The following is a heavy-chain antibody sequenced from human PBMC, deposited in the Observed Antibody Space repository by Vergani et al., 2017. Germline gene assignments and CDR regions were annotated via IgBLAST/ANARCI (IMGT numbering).Heavy chain of an antibody. D-gene: IGHD1-20*01. CDR1: GYIFKNYY. CDR3: ARADNWNDPNLFDY. Sequence: QVQLVQSGAAVKKPGASAKVSCTASGYIFKNYYMHWLRLAPGQGFQWMGVVNFVTGAATSPQKFEGRVTMTRDTSISTAYMELSRLRSDDTAVYYCARADNWNDPNLFDYWGQGTLVTVSS. V-gene: IGHV1-2*02. CDR2: VNFVTGAA. J-gene: IGHJ4*02.